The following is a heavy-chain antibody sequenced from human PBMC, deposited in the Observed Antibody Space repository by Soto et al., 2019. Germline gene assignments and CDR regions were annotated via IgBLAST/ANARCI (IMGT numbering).Heavy chain of an antibody. J-gene: IGHJ5*02. Sequence: PSETLSLTCTVSGGSISSYYWSWIRQPPGKGLEWIGYIYYSGSTNYNPSLKSRVTISVDTSKNQFSLKLSSVTAADTAVYYCARETLRSSSWYRDNWFDPWGQGTLVTVSS. V-gene: IGHV4-59*01. D-gene: IGHD6-13*01. CDR1: GGSISSYY. CDR3: ARETLRSSSWYRDNWFDP. CDR2: IYYSGST.